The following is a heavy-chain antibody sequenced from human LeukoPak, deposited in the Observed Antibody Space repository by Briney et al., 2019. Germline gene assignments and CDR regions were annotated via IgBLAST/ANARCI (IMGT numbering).Heavy chain of an antibody. CDR3: ARAGDGGGYSEDY. J-gene: IGHJ4*02. Sequence: SETLSLTCAVSGGSISSSNWWSWVRQPPGKGLEWIGEIYHSGSTNYNPSLKSRVTISVDKSKNQFSLKLSSVTAADTAVYYCARAGDGGGYSEDYWGQGTLVTVSS. D-gene: IGHD1-26*01. CDR2: IYHSGST. CDR1: GGSISSSNW. V-gene: IGHV4-4*02.